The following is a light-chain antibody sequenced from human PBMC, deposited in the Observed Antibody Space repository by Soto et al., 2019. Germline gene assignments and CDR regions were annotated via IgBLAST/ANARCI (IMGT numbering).Light chain of an antibody. J-gene: IGKJ4*01. V-gene: IGKV3D-15*01. Sequence: EIVMTQSPATLSVSPGERATLSCRASQSVSSNVAWYQQKPGQAPRLLIYGASTRATGIPARFSGSGSAREFTLTISSLQSEDFAVYYWQQYNNWPLNFSGGTKVEIK. CDR3: QQYNNWPLN. CDR2: GAS. CDR1: QSVSSN.